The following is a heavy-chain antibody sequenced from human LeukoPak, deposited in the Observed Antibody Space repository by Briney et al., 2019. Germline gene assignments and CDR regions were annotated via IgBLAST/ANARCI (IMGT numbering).Heavy chain of an antibody. CDR1: GGSISSYY. D-gene: IGHD4-17*01. Sequence: SETLSLTCTVSGGSISSYYWSWIRQPPGKGLEWIGHIYYSRSTNYNPSLKSRVTISVDTSKNQLSLKLSSVTAADTAVYYCARGADYGDYYFDYWGQGTLVTVSS. V-gene: IGHV4-59*01. CDR2: IYYSRST. J-gene: IGHJ4*02. CDR3: ARGADYGDYYFDY.